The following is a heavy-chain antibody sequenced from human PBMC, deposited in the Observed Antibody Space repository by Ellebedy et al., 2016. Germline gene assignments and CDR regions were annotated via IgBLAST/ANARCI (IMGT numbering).Heavy chain of an antibody. D-gene: IGHD3-9*01. CDR2: ISDDGNNQ. CDR3: ARQGYFDGYVHKNY. CDR1: GFTFNSYD. Sequence: GGSLRLSCAASGFTFNSYDIHWVRQAPGKGLEWVAGISDDGNNQYYAASVKGRFTISRDNLKNRVFLQMDRLRVDDSAVYFCARQGYFDGYVHKNYWGQGTQVTVST. V-gene: IGHV3-30*03. J-gene: IGHJ1*01.